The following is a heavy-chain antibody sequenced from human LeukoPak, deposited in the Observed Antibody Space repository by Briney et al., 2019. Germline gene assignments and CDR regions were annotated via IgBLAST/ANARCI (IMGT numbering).Heavy chain of an antibody. CDR2: IYYSGST. CDR1: GGSISSYY. V-gene: IGHV4-39*07. J-gene: IGHJ3*02. Sequence: PSETLSLTCTVSGGSISSYYWGWIRQPPGKGLEWIGSIYYSGSTYYNPSLKSRVTISVDTSKNQFSLKLSSVTAADTAVYYCARAQNYDILTGYSTFDIWGQGTMVTVSS. CDR3: ARAQNYDILTGYSTFDI. D-gene: IGHD3-9*01.